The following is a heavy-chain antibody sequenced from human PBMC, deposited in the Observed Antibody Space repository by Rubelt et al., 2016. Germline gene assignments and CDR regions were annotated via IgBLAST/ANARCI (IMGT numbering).Heavy chain of an antibody. V-gene: IGHV4-39*07. CDR3: ARAIVVVTARAFDI. CDR1: GGSISSSTYY. CDR2: CFTSGST. Sequence: QLQLQESGPGLVEPSETLSLTCTVSGGSISSSTYYWGWIRQPPGKGLAWIGSCFTSGSTYFNPSLTNPVTLSVDTSNNQFSLKLSSVTAADTAVYYCARAIVVVTARAFDIWGQGTMVTVSS. J-gene: IGHJ3*02. D-gene: IGHD2-21*02.